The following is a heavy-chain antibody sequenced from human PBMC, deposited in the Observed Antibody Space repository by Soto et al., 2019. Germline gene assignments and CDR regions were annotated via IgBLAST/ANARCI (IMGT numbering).Heavy chain of an antibody. CDR2: IYYSGST. J-gene: IGHJ6*02. V-gene: IGHV4-39*01. CDR1: GGSISSSSYY. D-gene: IGHD3-3*01. CDR3: ARHGMDRGDFWSGYSLYYYGMDV. Sequence: SETLSLTCTFCGGSISSSSYYRGWIRQHPGKGLEWIGSIYYSGSTYYNPSLKSRVTISVDTSKNQFPLKLSSVTAADTAVYYCARHGMDRGDFWSGYSLYYYGMDVWGQGTTVTVSS.